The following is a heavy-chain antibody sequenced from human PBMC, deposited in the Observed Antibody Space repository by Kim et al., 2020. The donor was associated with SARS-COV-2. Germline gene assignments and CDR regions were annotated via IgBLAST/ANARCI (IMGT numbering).Heavy chain of an antibody. J-gene: IGHJ4*02. Sequence: SETLSLTCTVSVGSISSSSYYWGWIRQPPGKGLEWIGSIYYSGSTYYNPSLKSRVTISVDTSKNQFSLKLSSVTAADTAVYYCARNGVGATTADYWGQGTLATVSS. CDR2: IYYSGST. V-gene: IGHV4-39*01. CDR1: VGSISSSSYY. CDR3: ARNGVGATTADY. D-gene: IGHD4-17*01.